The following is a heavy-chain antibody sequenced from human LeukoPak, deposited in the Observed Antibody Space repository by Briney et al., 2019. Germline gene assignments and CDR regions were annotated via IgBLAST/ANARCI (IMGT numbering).Heavy chain of an antibody. D-gene: IGHD6-13*01. J-gene: IGHJ3*02. Sequence: GGSLRLSCAASGFTFSSYWMSWVRQAPGKGLEWVANINQDGTEKYYVDSVKGRFTISRDNAKNSLYLQMNSLRAEDTALYHCARLGHSSSWHDAFGIWGQGTMVTVSS. CDR1: GFTFSSYW. CDR3: ARLGHSSSWHDAFGI. V-gene: IGHV3-7*01. CDR2: INQDGTEK.